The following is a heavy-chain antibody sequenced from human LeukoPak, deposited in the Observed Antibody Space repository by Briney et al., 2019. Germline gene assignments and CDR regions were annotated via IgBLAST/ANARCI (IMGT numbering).Heavy chain of an antibody. CDR2: INAGNGNT. CDR3: ARDYYGSGSSYLSYYFDY. V-gene: IGHV1-3*01. D-gene: IGHD3-10*01. J-gene: IGHJ4*02. Sequence: ASEKVSCKASGYTFTSYATHWVRQAPGQRLEWMGWINAGNGNTKYSQKFQGRVTITRDTSASTAYMELSSLRSEDTAVYYCARDYYGSGSSYLSYYFDYWGQGTLVTVSS. CDR1: GYTFTSYA.